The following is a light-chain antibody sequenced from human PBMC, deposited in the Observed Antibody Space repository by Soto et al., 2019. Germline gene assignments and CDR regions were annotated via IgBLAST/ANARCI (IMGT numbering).Light chain of an antibody. CDR1: QSVSSSY. CDR2: GAS. Sequence: EIVLTQSPGTLSLSPGERATLSCRASQSVSSSYLAWYQQKPGQAPRLLIYGASSRATGISDRFSGSGSGTDFTLTISRLEPEDFAVYYCQQYGSFSITFGQGTRLEIK. CDR3: QQYGSFSIT. J-gene: IGKJ5*01. V-gene: IGKV3-20*01.